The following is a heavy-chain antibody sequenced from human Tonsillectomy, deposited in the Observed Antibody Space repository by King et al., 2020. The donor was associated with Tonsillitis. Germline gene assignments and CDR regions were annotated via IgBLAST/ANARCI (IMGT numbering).Heavy chain of an antibody. CDR1: GGNFXSYA. V-gene: IGHV1-69*06. CDR2: IXPIFATP. Sequence: VQLVESGAEXKKPGSSVKVSCKASGGNFXSYAFSWVXQAPGQALEWMGGIXPIFATPNYAQKFQGRVTITADKYTTTAYMELTSLTSEDTAMYYCAAGWGSTSWNLDFWGQGTLVTVSS. J-gene: IGHJ4*02. CDR3: AAGWGSTSWNLDF. D-gene: IGHD1-1*01.